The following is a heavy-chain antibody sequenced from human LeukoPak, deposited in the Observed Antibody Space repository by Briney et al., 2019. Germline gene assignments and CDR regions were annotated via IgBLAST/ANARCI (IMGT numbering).Heavy chain of an antibody. D-gene: IGHD1-26*01. CDR2: INHSGST. Sequence: SETLSLTCAASGESFSGYYLSWIRQPPGQGLEWMGEINHSGSTNYNPTRMSRVSTSADTAHKKFSMKMRTATAADTRVYYFAGDGSLRESYPPDYWGQGTLVTVSS. CDR3: AGDGSLRESYPPDY. J-gene: IGHJ4*02. CDR1: GESFSGYY. V-gene: IGHV4-34*01.